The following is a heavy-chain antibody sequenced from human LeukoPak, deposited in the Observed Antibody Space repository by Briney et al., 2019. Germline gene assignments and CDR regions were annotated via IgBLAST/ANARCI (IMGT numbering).Heavy chain of an antibody. Sequence: ASVKVSCKASGYTFTSYGMHWVRQAPGQRLEWMGWINAGTGSTKFSQKFQGRVTITRDTSASTAYMELSSLRSEDTAVYYCARDYHGSGSLTTFDYWGQGTLVTISS. D-gene: IGHD3-10*01. CDR2: INAGTGST. CDR1: GYTFTSYG. CDR3: ARDYHGSGSLTTFDY. V-gene: IGHV1-3*01. J-gene: IGHJ4*02.